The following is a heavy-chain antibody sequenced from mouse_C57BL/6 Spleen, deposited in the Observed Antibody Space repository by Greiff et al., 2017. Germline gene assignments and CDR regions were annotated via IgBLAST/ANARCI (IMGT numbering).Heavy chain of an antibody. CDR2: INPNNGGT. CDR1: GYTFTDYY. V-gene: IGHV1-26*01. J-gene: IGHJ2*01. CDR3: ARRGRVYFDY. Sequence: EVQLQQSGPELVKPGASVKISCKASGYTFTDYYMNWVKQSHGKSLEWIGDINPNNGGTSYNQKFKGKATLTVDKSSSTAYMELRSLTSEDSAVYYCARRGRVYFDYWGQGTTLTVSS. D-gene: IGHD3-3*01.